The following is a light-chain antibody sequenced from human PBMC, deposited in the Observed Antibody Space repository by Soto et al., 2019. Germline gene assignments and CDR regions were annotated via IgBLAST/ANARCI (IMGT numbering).Light chain of an antibody. V-gene: IGKV1-39*01. Sequence: DIQMTQSPSSLSASAGDTVTITCRASQNIADYLSWYQQKPGKDPKLLMYSSSILHDGVSSRFRGDGSGTAFTLTITGLQPEDFATYYCLQTFTTHITFGGGTTVEVK. CDR1: QNIADY. J-gene: IGKJ4*01. CDR2: SSS. CDR3: LQTFTTHIT.